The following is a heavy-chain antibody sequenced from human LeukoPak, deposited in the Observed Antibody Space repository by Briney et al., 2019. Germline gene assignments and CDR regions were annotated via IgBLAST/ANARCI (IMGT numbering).Heavy chain of an antibody. Sequence: GGSLRLSCAASGFTFRSYSLNWVRQAPGKGLEWISYISTSGTTIYYADSVKGRFTISRDNAKNSLYLQMNSLRAEDTAVYYCARVTRGGTFYFDYWGQGTLVTVSS. J-gene: IGHJ4*02. CDR2: ISTSGTTI. V-gene: IGHV3-48*04. D-gene: IGHD3-16*01. CDR1: GFTFRSYS. CDR3: ARVTRGGTFYFDY.